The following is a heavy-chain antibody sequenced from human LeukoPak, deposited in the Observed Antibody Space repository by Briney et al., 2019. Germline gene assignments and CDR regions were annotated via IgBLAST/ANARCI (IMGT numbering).Heavy chain of an antibody. D-gene: IGHD3-10*01. CDR3: AREFWNYRSGNLQAFHI. J-gene: IGHJ3*02. CDR1: GGSFSGYY. CDR2: IYHSGST. Sequence: SETLSLTCAVYGGSFSGYYWSWIRQPPGKGLEWIGEIYHSGSTNYNPSLKSRVTISVDTSKNQFSLRLSSVTAADPAVYYCAREFWNYRSGNLQAFHIWGQGTMVTVSS. V-gene: IGHV4-34*01.